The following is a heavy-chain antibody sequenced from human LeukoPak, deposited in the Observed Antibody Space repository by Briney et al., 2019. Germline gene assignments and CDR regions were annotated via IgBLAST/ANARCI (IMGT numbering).Heavy chain of an antibody. CDR2: ISYDGSNK. D-gene: IGHD3-9*01. J-gene: IGHJ4*02. CDR1: GFTFSTYS. V-gene: IGHV3-30*18. Sequence: GGSLRLSCAASGFTFSTYSMNWVRQAPGKGLEWVAVISYDGSNKYYADSVKGRFTISRDNSKNTLYLQMNSLRAEDTAVYYCAKDRVLRYFDWTFDYWGQGTLVTVSS. CDR3: AKDRVLRYFDWTFDY.